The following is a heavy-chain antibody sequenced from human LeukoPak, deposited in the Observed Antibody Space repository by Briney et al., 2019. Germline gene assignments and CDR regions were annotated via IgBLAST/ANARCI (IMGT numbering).Heavy chain of an antibody. Sequence: SETLSLTCTVSGGSISSSSYYWGWIRQPPGKGLEWIGSIYYSGSTYYNPSLKSRVTISVDTPKNQFSLKLSSVTAADTAVYYCARDLGAPAAILYYFDYWGQGTLVTVSS. CDR2: IYYSGST. V-gene: IGHV4-39*07. D-gene: IGHD2-2*02. J-gene: IGHJ4*02. CDR1: GGSISSSSYY. CDR3: ARDLGAPAAILYYFDY.